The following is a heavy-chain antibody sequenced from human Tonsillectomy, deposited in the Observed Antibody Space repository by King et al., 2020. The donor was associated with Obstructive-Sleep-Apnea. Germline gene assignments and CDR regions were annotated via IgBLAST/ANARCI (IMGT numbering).Heavy chain of an antibody. CDR1: GFTFSNYN. D-gene: IGHD2-21*02. J-gene: IGHJ4*02. Sequence: VQLVESGGGLVKPGGSLRLSCAASGFTFSNYNMNWVRQAPGKGLEWVSSISTTSTYIYYADSLRGRFTISRDNAKNSLYLQMNSLRAEDTAVYYCASDLDCGRDCYSSDYWGQGTLVTVSS. CDR3: ASDLDCGRDCYSSDY. V-gene: IGHV3-21*01. CDR2: ISTTSTYI.